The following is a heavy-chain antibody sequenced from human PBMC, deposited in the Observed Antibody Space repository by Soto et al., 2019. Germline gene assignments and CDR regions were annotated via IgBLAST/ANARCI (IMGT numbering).Heavy chain of an antibody. D-gene: IGHD3-22*01. CDR3: TSDSYDSSGYYYDFFDY. Sequence: EVQLVESGGGLVQPGGSLRLSCAASGFTFSSHWMIWVRQAPGQGLEWVANIKVDGSEKYYVDSVRGRLSISRENAKDSLYLQMNSLRAEDTAVYYCTSDSYDSSGYYYDFFDYWGQGTLVTVSS. CDR1: GFTFSSHW. J-gene: IGHJ4*02. V-gene: IGHV3-7*01. CDR2: IKVDGSEK.